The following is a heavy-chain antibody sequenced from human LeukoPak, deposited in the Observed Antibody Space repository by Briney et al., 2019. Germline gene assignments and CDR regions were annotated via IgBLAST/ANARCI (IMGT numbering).Heavy chain of an antibody. CDR2: INPNSGVT. D-gene: IGHD6-13*01. J-gene: IGHJ4*02. CDR1: VYRFTGCY. CDR3: ARQQEVSGYFDY. Sequence: ASVKLSCKASVYRFTGCYMHWVRQAPEQGLEWMGWINPNSGVTNYAQNFQGRVSMTRDTSISTAYMELSRLRSDDTAVYYCARQQEVSGYFDYWGQGTLVTVSS. V-gene: IGHV1-2*02.